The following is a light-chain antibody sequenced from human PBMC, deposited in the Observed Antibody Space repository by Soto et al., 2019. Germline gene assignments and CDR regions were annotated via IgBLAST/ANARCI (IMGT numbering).Light chain of an antibody. J-gene: IGKJ5*01. CDR1: QSVTSNS. Sequence: ENVLTQSPGTLSLSPGERATLFCRASQSVTSNSVSWYQQKPGQAPRLLIYGASSRVTGIPDRFSGSGSGTDFTLTISRLEPEDFAVYYCQQYGSSPNTFGQGTRLEIK. V-gene: IGKV3-20*01. CDR3: QQYGSSPNT. CDR2: GAS.